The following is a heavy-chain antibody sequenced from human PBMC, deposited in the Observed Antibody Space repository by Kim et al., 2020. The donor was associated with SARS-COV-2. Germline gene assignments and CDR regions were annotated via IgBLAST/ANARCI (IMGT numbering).Heavy chain of an antibody. CDR3: AGSLDYYYGMDV. Sequence: GGSLRLSCAASGFTFSSYSMNWVRQAPGKGLEWVSSISSSSSYIYYADSVKGRFTISRDNAKNSLYLQMNSLRAEDTAVYYCAGSLDYYYGMDVWGQGTTVTVSS. CDR1: GFTFSSYS. V-gene: IGHV3-21*01. CDR2: ISSSSSYI. J-gene: IGHJ6*02.